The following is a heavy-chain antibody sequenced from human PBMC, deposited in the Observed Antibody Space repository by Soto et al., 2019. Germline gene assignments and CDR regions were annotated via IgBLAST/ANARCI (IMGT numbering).Heavy chain of an antibody. CDR3: ASTRAVYFDY. Sequence: LSLTCTVSGGSISSSSYYWGWIRQPPGKGLEWIGSIYYSGSTYYNPSLKSRVTISVDTSKNQFSLKLSSVTAADTAVYYCASTRAVYFDYWGQGTLVTVSS. V-gene: IGHV4-39*01. J-gene: IGHJ4*02. CDR1: GGSISSSSYY. CDR2: IYYSGST.